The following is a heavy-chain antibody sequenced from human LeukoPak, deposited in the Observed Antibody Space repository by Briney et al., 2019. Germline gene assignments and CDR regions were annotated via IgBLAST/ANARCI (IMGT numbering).Heavy chain of an antibody. J-gene: IGHJ6*03. CDR3: ARTSGYDYFYYYYYMDV. V-gene: IGHV1-18*01. CDR2: ISAYNGNT. D-gene: IGHD5-12*01. CDR1: GYTFTSYG. Sequence: GASVKVSCKASGYTFTSYGISWVRQAPGQGLERMGRISAYNGNTNYAQKLQGRVTMTTDTSTSTAYMELRSLRSDDTAVYYCARTSGYDYFYYYYYMDVWGKGTTVTVSS.